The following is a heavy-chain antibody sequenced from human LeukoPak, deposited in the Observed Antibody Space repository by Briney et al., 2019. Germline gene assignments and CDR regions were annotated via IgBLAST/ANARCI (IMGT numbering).Heavy chain of an antibody. D-gene: IGHD2-15*01. CDR3: ARDGHCSGGSCYYFDY. J-gene: IGHJ4*02. Sequence: SVKVSCKASGYTFTSYAISWVRQAPGQGLEWMGGIIPIFGTANYAQKFQGRVTITADESTSTAYMELSSLRSEDTAVYYCARDGHCSGGSCYYFDYWGQGTLVTVSS. CDR1: GYTFTSYA. V-gene: IGHV1-69*13. CDR2: IIPIFGTA.